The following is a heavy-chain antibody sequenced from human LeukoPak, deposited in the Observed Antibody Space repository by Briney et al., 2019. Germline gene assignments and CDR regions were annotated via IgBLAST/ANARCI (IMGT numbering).Heavy chain of an antibody. J-gene: IGHJ4*02. D-gene: IGHD3-22*01. CDR2: IFSTGSA. Sequence: PSETLSLTCTVSGGSISNYYWSWIRQPPGKGLEWVAYIFSTGSAIYNPSRRSRVTISVDASKNQFSLKLSSVTAADTAVYYCARSDLLRTGPYYFDYWGQGTLVTVSS. CDR1: GGSISNYY. V-gene: IGHV4-59*08. CDR3: ARSDLLRTGPYYFDY.